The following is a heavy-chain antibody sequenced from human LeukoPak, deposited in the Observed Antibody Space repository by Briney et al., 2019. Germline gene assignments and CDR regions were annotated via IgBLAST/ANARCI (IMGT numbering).Heavy chain of an antibody. CDR1: GFTVSSNY. Sequence: PGGSLRLSCAASGFTVSSNYMSWVRQAPGKGLEGVSVIYSGGSTYYADSVKGRFTISRDNSKNTLYLQMNSLRAEDTAVYYCAKTMIVVVARNAFDIWGQGTMVTVSS. V-gene: IGHV3-66*02. CDR2: IYSGGST. CDR3: AKTMIVVVARNAFDI. J-gene: IGHJ3*02. D-gene: IGHD3-22*01.